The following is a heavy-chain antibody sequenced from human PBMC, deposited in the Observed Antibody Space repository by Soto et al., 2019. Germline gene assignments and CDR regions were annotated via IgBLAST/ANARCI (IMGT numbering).Heavy chain of an antibody. CDR1: GGSINKSNYF. CDR3: ARLGWGDGDSDY. D-gene: IGHD2-21*01. V-gene: IGHV4-39*01. CDR2: ILYTGTS. J-gene: IGHJ4*02. Sequence: SETLSLTCTVSGGSINKSNYFWGWIRQPPGKGLEWIGSILYTGTSSYNSSLKSRVTISVDTSKNQFSLNLTSVTAADTAVYYCARLGWGDGDSDYWGQGTLVTVPS.